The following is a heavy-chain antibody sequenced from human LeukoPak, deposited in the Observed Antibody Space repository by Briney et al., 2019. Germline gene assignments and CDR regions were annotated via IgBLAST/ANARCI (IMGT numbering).Heavy chain of an antibody. J-gene: IGHJ4*02. D-gene: IGHD5-24*01. CDR3: ARVEAATTNPRFGY. V-gene: IGHV4-31*03. CDR2: IYYSGTT. CDR1: GGSVSGGGYY. Sequence: SETLSLTCSVSGGSVSGGGYYWSWVRQLPGQGLEWIGYIYYSGTTYYNPSLKSRVTISVDTSKNQFSLTSVTAADTATYYCARVEAATTNPRFGYWGQGALVTVSS.